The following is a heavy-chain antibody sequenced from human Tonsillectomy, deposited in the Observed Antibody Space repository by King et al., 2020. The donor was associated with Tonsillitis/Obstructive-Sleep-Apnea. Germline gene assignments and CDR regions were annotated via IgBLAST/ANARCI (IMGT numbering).Heavy chain of an antibody. D-gene: IGHD3-10*01. CDR2: INSDGSST. Sequence: VQLVESGGGLVQPGGSLRLSCAASGFTFSSYWMHCVRQAPGKGLVWVSRINSDGSSTSSADSVKGRFTISRDNAKNTLYLQMNSLRAEDTAVYYCARGPPNYGSGSRNMRPYYMDVWGKGTTVTVSS. V-gene: IGHV3-74*01. J-gene: IGHJ6*03. CDR1: GFTFSSYW. CDR3: ARGPPNYGSGSRNMRPYYMDV.